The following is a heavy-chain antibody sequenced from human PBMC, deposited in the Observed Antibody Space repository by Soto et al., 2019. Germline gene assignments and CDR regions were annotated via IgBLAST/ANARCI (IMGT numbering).Heavy chain of an antibody. J-gene: IGHJ3*02. V-gene: IGHV3-11*01. D-gene: IGHD5-12*01. CDR2: ISSSGSTI. CDR3: ARDGAMVATISAFDI. Sequence: PVGSLRLSCAASGFTFSDYYMSWIRQAPGKGLEWVSYISSSGSTIYYADSVKGRFTISRDNAKNSLYLQMNSLRAEDTAVYYCARDGAMVATISAFDIWGQGTMVTVSS. CDR1: GFTFSDYY.